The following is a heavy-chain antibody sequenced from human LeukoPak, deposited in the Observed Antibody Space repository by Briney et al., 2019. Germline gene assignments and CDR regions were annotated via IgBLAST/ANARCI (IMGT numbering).Heavy chain of an antibody. CDR1: SGSISSYY. D-gene: IGHD6-13*01. Sequence: PSETLSLTCTVSSGSISSYYWSWIRQPPGKGLEWIGHIHYSGRTNYNPPLRSRVTISVDTSKNQFSLKLTSVTAADTAVYHCAKHEGTAGPFDSWGQGTLVTVSS. CDR2: IHYSGRT. CDR3: AKHEGTAGPFDS. J-gene: IGHJ5*01. V-gene: IGHV4-59*08.